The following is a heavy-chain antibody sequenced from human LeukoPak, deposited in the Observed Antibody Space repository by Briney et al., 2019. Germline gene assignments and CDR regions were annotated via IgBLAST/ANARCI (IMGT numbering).Heavy chain of an antibody. CDR1: GYTFTGYY. V-gene: IGHV1-2*02. CDR2: INPNGGGT. D-gene: IGHD6-13*01. CDR3: ARAGSSWYDYYYYYMDV. Sequence: ASVKVSCKASGYTFTGYYMHWVRQAPGQGLEWMGWINPNGGGTNYAQKFQGRVTMTRDTSISTAYMELSRLRSDDTAVYYCARAGSSWYDYYYYYMDVWGKGTTVTISS. J-gene: IGHJ6*03.